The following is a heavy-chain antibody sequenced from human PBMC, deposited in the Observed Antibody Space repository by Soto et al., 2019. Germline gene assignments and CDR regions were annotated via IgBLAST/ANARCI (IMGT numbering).Heavy chain of an antibody. CDR3: GTDRYYDSRIIDS. V-gene: IGHV3-23*01. D-gene: IGHD3-22*01. Sequence: GGSLRLSCAASGFTFNTYAMSWFRQAPGKGLEWVASLSGSGGFTEHADSVKGRFSISRDNSKNTLFLQMNGLRVDDTAVYYCGTDRYYDSRIIDSWGSGTLVTVSS. CDR1: GFTFNTYA. J-gene: IGHJ4*02. CDR2: LSGSGGFT.